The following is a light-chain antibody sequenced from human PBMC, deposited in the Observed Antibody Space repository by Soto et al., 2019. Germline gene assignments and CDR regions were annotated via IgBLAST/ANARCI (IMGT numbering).Light chain of an antibody. Sequence: QSVLTQPASVSGSPGQSITISCTGTSSDVGGYDYVSWYQQHPGKAPKLMIYDVTNRPSGVSNRFSGSKSGNTASLTISGLQAEDEADYYCISYASINTYVFGTGNKVTVL. V-gene: IGLV2-14*01. CDR2: DVT. J-gene: IGLJ1*01. CDR1: SSDVGGYDY. CDR3: ISYASINTYV.